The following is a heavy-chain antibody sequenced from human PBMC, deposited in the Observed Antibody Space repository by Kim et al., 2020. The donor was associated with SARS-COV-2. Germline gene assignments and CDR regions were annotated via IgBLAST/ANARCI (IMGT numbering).Heavy chain of an antibody. J-gene: IGHJ4*02. CDR2: INAGNGNT. CDR3: ARDRGYYDSSGYYGGYYFDY. Sequence: ASVKVSCKASGYTFTSYAMHWVRQAPGQRLEWMGWINAGNGNTKYSQKFQGRVTITRDTSASTAYMELSSLRSEDTAVYYCARDRGYYDSSGYYGGYYFDYWGQGTLVTVSS. V-gene: IGHV1-3*01. D-gene: IGHD3-22*01. CDR1: GYTFTSYA.